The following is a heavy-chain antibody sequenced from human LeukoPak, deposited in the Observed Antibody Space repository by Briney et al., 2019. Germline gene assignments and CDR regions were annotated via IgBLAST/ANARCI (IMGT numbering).Heavy chain of an antibody. J-gene: IGHJ4*02. CDR3: ARYCSSTSCYEEIFDY. CDR1: GYSFTNYY. CDR2: INPSGGST. Sequence: ASVKVSCKASGYSFTNYYMHWVRQAPGQGLEWMGVINPSGGSTSYAQKFQGRVTMTRDTFTSTVYMKLSSLRSEDTAVYYCARYCSSTSCYEEIFDYWGQGTLVTVSS. V-gene: IGHV1-46*01. D-gene: IGHD2-2*01.